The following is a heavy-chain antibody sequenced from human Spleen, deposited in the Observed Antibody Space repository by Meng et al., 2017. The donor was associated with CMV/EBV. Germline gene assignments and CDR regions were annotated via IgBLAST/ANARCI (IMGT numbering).Heavy chain of an antibody. Sequence: ASVKVSCKASGYTFTSYYMHWVRQAPGQGLEWIGIINPSGGSTSYAQKFQGRVTMTRDTSTRTVDMELSSLRSADTAGNYCARGIYSGSYYYGDWGQGTLVTVSS. D-gene: IGHD1-26*01. CDR3: ARGIYSGSYYYGD. J-gene: IGHJ4*02. V-gene: IGHV1-46*01. CDR1: GYTFTSYY. CDR2: INPSGGST.